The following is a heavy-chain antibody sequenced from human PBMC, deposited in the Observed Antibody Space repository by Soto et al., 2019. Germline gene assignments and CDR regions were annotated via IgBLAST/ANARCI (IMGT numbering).Heavy chain of an antibody. CDR3: ASDYGDGGFDY. CDR2: IYYSGST. V-gene: IGHV4-59*01. D-gene: IGHD4-17*01. CDR1: GGSISSYY. J-gene: IGHJ4*02. Sequence: ETLSLTCTVSGGSISSYYWSWIRQPPGKGLEWIGYIYYSGSTNYNPSLKSRVTISVDTSKNQFSLKLSSVTAADTAVYYCASDYGDGGFDYWGQGTLVTVSS.